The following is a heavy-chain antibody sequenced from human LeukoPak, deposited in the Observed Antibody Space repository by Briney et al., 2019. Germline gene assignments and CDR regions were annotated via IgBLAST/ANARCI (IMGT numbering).Heavy chain of an antibody. CDR2: LSHSGYT. Sequence: SATLSLTCAVSGASINSFYWSWIRQPPGKGLERIGYLSHSGYTTYNPSLKSRVTMSVDTSKNYLSLKLTSLTAADTALYYCARSGYIYGADAFDIWGEGTMVSVSS. D-gene: IGHD5-18*01. CDR3: ARSGYIYGADAFDI. V-gene: IGHV4-59*01. CDR1: GASINSFY. J-gene: IGHJ3*02.